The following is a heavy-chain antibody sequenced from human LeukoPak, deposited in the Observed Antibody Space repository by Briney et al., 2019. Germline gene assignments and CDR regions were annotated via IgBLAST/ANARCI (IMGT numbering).Heavy chain of an antibody. Sequence: PGGSLRLSCAASGFAFSNFAMSWVRQAPGEGLEWVSAMSGSGDGTYYADSVKGRFTISRDNSKNTLYLQMNSLRAEDTAVYYCAKMMGQRLYDYGMDVWGKGTTVTVSS. V-gene: IGHV3-23*01. CDR2: MSGSGDGT. J-gene: IGHJ6*04. CDR3: AKMMGQRLYDYGMDV. D-gene: IGHD3-16*01. CDR1: GFAFSNFA.